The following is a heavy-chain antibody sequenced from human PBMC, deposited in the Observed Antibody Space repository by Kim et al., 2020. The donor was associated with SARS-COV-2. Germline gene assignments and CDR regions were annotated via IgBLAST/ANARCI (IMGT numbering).Heavy chain of an antibody. V-gene: IGHV3-7*01. J-gene: IGHJ6*02. Sequence: GSLRLSCAASGFTFSSYWMSWVRQAPGKGLEWVANIKQDGSEKYYVDSVKGRFTISRDNAKNSLYLQMNSLRAEDTAVYYCASYYFDSYYYYGMDVWGQGTTVTVSS. D-gene: IGHD3-9*01. CDR3: ASYYFDSYYYYGMDV. CDR1: GFTFSSYW. CDR2: IKQDGSEK.